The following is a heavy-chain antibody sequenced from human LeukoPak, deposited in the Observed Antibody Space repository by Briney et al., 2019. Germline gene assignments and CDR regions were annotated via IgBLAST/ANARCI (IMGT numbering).Heavy chain of an antibody. J-gene: IGHJ4*02. CDR2: IHTSGNT. CDR3: ARASYSYDINGWVPFDY. Sequence: PSETLSLTCTVSGGSISSGSYYWSWIRQPAGKGLAWIGRIHTSGNTNYNPSLKSRVTISGDTSKNQLSLRLSSVTAADTAVYYCARASYSYDINGWVPFDYWGQGTLVTVSS. V-gene: IGHV4-61*02. CDR1: GGSISSGSYY. D-gene: IGHD3-22*01.